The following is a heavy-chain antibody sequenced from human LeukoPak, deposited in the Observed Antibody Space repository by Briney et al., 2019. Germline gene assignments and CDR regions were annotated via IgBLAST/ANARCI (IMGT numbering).Heavy chain of an antibody. D-gene: IGHD1-14*01. V-gene: IGHV3-7*01. CDR1: GFSFSSFS. CDR3: ARDMRPEVPASSGYYYGMDV. CDR2: LKQDGSEK. J-gene: IGHJ6*01. Sequence: GGSLRLSCAASGFSFSSFSMSWVRQAPGKGLEWVADLKQDGSEKYFLDSVKGRFTISRDHAKKSLYLQMNSLRVEDTAVYYCARDMRPEVPASSGYYYGMDVWGQGTTVTVSS.